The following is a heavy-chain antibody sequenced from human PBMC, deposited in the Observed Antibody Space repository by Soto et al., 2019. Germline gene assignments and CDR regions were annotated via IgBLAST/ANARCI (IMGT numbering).Heavy chain of an antibody. CDR3: ARDGGYCSGGSCYPGAWFDP. D-gene: IGHD2-15*01. CDR1: GGSISSYY. J-gene: IGHJ5*02. Sequence: TSETLSLTCTVSGGSISSYYWSWIRQPAGKGLEWIGRIYTSGSTNYNPSLKSRVTMSVDTSKNQFSLKLSSVTAADTAVYYCARDGGYCSGGSCYPGAWFDPWGQGTLVTVSS. CDR2: IYTSGST. V-gene: IGHV4-4*07.